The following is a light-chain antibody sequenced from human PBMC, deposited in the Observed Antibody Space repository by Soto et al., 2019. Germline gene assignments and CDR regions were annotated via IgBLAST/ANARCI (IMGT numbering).Light chain of an antibody. Sequence: QSALTQPPSASGSPGQSVTISCTGTSSDIGGYNYVSWYQQHPGKAPKLMIFEVSKRPSGVPDRFSGSKSGNTASLTASGLQAEDEADYYCSSFAGSNNFGVFGTGTKVNVL. J-gene: IGLJ1*01. CDR3: SSFAGSNNFGV. V-gene: IGLV2-8*01. CDR2: EVS. CDR1: SSDIGGYNY.